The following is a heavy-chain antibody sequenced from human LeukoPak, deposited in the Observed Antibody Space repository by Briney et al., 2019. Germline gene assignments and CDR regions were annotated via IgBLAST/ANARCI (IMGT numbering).Heavy chain of an antibody. CDR2: IYYTGST. D-gene: IGHD2-2*01. CDR3: ARVYQSAEYYFDY. Sequence: SETLSLTCTVSGYYVTDGYYWGWIRQPPGKGLEWIGYIYYTGSTEYHPSLKSRVTISLDTSKNQFSLKLTSVTAADTAVYYCARVYQSAEYYFDYWGQGNLVSVSS. V-gene: IGHV4-61*08. CDR1: GYYVTDGYY. J-gene: IGHJ4*02.